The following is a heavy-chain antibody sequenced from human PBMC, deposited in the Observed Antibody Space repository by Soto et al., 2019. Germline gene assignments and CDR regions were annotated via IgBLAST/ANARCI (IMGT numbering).Heavy chain of an antibody. CDR1: GYTLTELS. D-gene: IGHD3-22*01. J-gene: IGHJ3*02. CDR3: ATPDSSGYDAFDI. CDR2: FDPEDGET. V-gene: IGHV1-24*01. Sequence: ASVKVSCKVSGYTLTELSMHWVRQAPGKGLEWMGGFDPEDGETIYAQKFRGRVTMTEDTSTDTAYMELSSLRSEDTAVYYCATPDSSGYDAFDIWGQGTMVTVSS.